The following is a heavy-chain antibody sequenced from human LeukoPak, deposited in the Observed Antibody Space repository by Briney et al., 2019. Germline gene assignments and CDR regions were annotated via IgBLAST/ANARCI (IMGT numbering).Heavy chain of an antibody. J-gene: IGHJ3*02. CDR2: IYSSGAT. D-gene: IGHD1-26*01. Sequence: GGSLRLSCAASGFSVSNNYMSWVRQTQGEGLQWVSIIYSSGATYYADSLRGRFTMSRDTSKNTVYLQLNSLRVEDTAVYFCTRAGEVLPHDAFDIWGQGTMVTVSS. V-gene: IGHV3-53*01. CDR3: TRAGEVLPHDAFDI. CDR1: GFSVSNNY.